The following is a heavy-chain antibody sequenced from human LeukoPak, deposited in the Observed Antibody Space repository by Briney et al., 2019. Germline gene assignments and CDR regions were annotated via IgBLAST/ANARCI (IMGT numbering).Heavy chain of an antibody. Sequence: GGSLRLSCAASGFTFSSYGMHWVRQAPGKGLEWVAVISYDGSNKYYADSVKGRFTISRDNSKNTLYLQMNSLRAEDTAVYYCAKEKWSIGLPDYFDYRGQGTLVTVSS. D-gene: IGHD2-8*01. CDR2: ISYDGSNK. V-gene: IGHV3-30*18. CDR3: AKEKWSIGLPDYFDY. CDR1: GFTFSSYG. J-gene: IGHJ4*02.